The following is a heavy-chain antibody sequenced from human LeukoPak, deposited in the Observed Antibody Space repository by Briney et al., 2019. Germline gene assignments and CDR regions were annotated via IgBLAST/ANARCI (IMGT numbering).Heavy chain of an antibody. CDR3: ARRTKYCSGGSCYRGYYYGMDV. V-gene: IGHV1-69*01. CDR2: IIPIFGTA. J-gene: IGHJ6*02. D-gene: IGHD2-15*01. Sequence: GGSLRLSCTASGFTFSSYAISWVRQAPGQGLEWMGGIIPIFGTANYAQKFQGRVTITADESTSTAYMELSSLRSEDTAVYYCARRTKYCSGGSCYRGYYYGMDVWGQGTTVTVSS. CDR1: GFTFSSYA.